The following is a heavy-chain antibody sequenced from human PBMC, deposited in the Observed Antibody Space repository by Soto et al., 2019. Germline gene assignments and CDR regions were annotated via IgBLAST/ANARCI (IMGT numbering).Heavy chain of an antibody. CDR2: INWNGGST. Sequence: GGSLRLSCAASGFMFDEYGMSWVRQAPGKGLEWVSAINWNGGSTGYADSVKGRFIISRDNAKNSLYLQMNSLRAEDTALYYCASFRFSGSDLRSPLDYWGQGTLVTVSS. V-gene: IGHV3-20*04. CDR3: ASFRFSGSDLRSPLDY. CDR1: GFMFDEYG. D-gene: IGHD5-12*01. J-gene: IGHJ4*02.